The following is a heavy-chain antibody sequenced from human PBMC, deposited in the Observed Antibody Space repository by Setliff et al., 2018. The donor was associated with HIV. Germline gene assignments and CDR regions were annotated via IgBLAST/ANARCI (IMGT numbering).Heavy chain of an antibody. CDR1: GFTFSDYS. CDR2: ISRSSTTM. J-gene: IGHJ3*02. V-gene: IGHV3-48*01. D-gene: IGHD3-10*01. CDR3: AKQMKSMGPYDGFDI. Sequence: PGGSLRLSCAASGFTFSDYSMNWVRQAPGKGLEWVSYISRSSTTMYYADSVKGRFTISRDNSKNTLYLQMNTLRAEDTAIYYCAKQMKSMGPYDGFDIWGQGTMVTVSS.